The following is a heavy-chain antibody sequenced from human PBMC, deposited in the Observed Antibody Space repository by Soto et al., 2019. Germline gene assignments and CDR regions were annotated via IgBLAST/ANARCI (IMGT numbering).Heavy chain of an antibody. V-gene: IGHV3-23*01. J-gene: IGHJ6*02. D-gene: IGHD3-3*02. CDR1: GFTFSSYA. CDR2: ISGSGGST. Sequence: EVQLLESGGGLVQPGGSLRLSCAASGFTFSSYAMSWVRQAPGKGLEWFSAISGSGGSTYYADSVNGRFTISRDNSKNTLDLQMNSMRAEDTAVYYCAKGNGIRVYYYGMDGWGQGTTVTVSS. CDR3: AKGNGIRVYYYGMDG.